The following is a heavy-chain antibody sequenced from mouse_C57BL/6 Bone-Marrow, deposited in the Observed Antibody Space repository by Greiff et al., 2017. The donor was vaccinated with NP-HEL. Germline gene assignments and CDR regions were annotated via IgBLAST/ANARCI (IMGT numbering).Heavy chain of an antibody. J-gene: IGHJ2*01. V-gene: IGHV1-82*01. D-gene: IGHD2-4*01. CDR1: GYAFSSSW. CDR2: IYPGDGDT. Sequence: VQLQQSGPELVKPGASVKISCKASGYAFSSSWMNWVKQRPGKGLEWIGRIYPGDGDTNYNGKFKGKATLTADKSSSTAYMQLSSLTSEDSAVYFCAYDYDGYYFDYWGQGTTLTVSS. CDR3: AYDYDGYYFDY.